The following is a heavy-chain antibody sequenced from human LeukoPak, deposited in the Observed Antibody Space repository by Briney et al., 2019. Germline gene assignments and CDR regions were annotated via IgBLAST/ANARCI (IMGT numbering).Heavy chain of an antibody. V-gene: IGHV4-59*01. CDR2: IYYSGST. J-gene: IGHJ4*02. CDR3: ARDGGGYCSRIMFYPF. Sequence: SSETLSLTCTVSGGSISSYYWCWIRQPPGKGLEWIGHIYYSGSTNYNPSLKSRVSISVDTSKKQFSLIMSSVTAADTALCYCARDGGGYCSRIMFYPFWGKGILVPVS. CDR1: GGSISSYY. D-gene: IGHD2-2*01.